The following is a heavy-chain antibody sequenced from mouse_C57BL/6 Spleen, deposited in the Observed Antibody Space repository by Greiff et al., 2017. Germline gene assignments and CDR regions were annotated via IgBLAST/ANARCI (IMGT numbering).Heavy chain of an antibody. V-gene: IGHV5-17*01. CDR3: ARDSNWYVDV. CDR1: GFTFSDYG. D-gene: IGHD2-5*01. J-gene: IGHJ1*03. Sequence: EVMLVESGGGLVKPGGSLKLSCAASGFTFSDYGMHWVRQAPEKGLEWVAYISSGSSTIYYADTVKGRFTISRDNAKNTLFLQMTSLRSEDTAMYYCARDSNWYVDVWGTGTTVTVSS. CDR2: ISSGSSTI.